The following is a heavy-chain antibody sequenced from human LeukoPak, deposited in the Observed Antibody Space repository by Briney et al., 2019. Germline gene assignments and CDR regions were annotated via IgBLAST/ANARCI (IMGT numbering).Heavy chain of an antibody. J-gene: IGHJ3*02. Sequence: SETLSLTCAVSGGSISSGGYSWSWIRQPPGKGLEWIVYIYHSGSTYYNPSLKSRVTISVDRSKNQFSLKLSSVTAADTAVYYCYGSGSYYPLDAFDIWGQGTMVTVSS. CDR3: YGSGSYYPLDAFDI. V-gene: IGHV4-30-2*01. D-gene: IGHD3-10*01. CDR1: GGSISSGGYS. CDR2: IYHSGST.